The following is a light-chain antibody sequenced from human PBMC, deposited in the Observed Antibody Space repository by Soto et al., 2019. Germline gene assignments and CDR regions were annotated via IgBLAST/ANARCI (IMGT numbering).Light chain of an antibody. CDR2: DDA. J-gene: IGLJ2*01. CDR1: NIGSKT. V-gene: IGLV3-21*02. Sequence: SYELTQPPSVSVAPGQTARITCGGNNIGSKTVSWYQKKPGLAPVLVVNDDADRPSGIPERFSGSNSANTAILTIRRVEAGDEADYYCQVWDSSGHHGVFGGGTKLTVL. CDR3: QVWDSSGHHGV.